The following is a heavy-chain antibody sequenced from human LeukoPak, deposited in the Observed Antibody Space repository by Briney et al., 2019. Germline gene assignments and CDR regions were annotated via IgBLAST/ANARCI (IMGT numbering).Heavy chain of an antibody. CDR1: GFTFTSSG. CDR3: ARDLSPVVRASPMGY. J-gene: IGHJ4*02. V-gene: IGHV3-30*03. CDR2: ITYDGYYK. Sequence: PGGSLRLSCAASGFTFTSSGMHWVRQAPGKGLEWVALITYDGYYKYYSDSVKGRFTISSDTSKNTLYLQMNSLRAEDTAVYYCARDLSPVVRASPMGYWGQGTPVTVSS. D-gene: IGHD3-10*01.